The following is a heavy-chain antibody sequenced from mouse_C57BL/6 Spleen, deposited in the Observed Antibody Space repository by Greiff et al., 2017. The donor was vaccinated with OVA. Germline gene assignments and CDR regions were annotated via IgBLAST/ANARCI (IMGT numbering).Heavy chain of an antibody. CDR3: ARRAYYYGSSPYAMDY. Sequence: EVKLMESGGGLVQPGGSLKLSCAASGFTFSDYYMYWVRQTPEKRLEWVAYISNGGGSTYYPDTVKGRFTISRDNAKNTLYLQMSRLKSEDTAMYYCARRAYYYGSSPYAMDYWGQGTSVTVSS. CDR1: GFTFSDYY. D-gene: IGHD1-1*01. CDR2: ISNGGGST. J-gene: IGHJ4*01. V-gene: IGHV5-12*01.